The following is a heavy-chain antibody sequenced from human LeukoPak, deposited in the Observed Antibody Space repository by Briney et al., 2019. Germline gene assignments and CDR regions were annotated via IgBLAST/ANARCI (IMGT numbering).Heavy chain of an antibody. D-gene: IGHD6-19*01. CDR2: IYTSGST. Sequence: SETLSLTCTVSGGSISSGSYYWSWIRQPAGKGLEWIGRIYTSGSTNYNPSLKSRVTISVDTSKNQFSLKLSSVTAADTAVYYCAREYSSGRGGALDPWGQGTLVTVSS. J-gene: IGHJ5*02. CDR3: AREYSSGRGGALDP. V-gene: IGHV4-61*02. CDR1: GGSISSGSYY.